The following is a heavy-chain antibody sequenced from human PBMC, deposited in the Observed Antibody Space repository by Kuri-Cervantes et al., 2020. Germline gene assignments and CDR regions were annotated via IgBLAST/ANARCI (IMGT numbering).Heavy chain of an antibody. J-gene: IGHJ5*02. CDR3: ARVMDIVVVPAALEGWFDP. CDR2: IIPIFGTA. V-gene: IGHV1-69*05. D-gene: IGHD2-2*03. CDR1: GYTFTSYG. Sequence: SVKVSCKASGYTFTSYGISWVRQAPGQGLEWMGGIIPIFGTANYAQKFQGRVTITTDESTSTAYMELSGLRSEDTAVYYCARVMDIVVVPAALEGWFDPWGQGTLVTVSS.